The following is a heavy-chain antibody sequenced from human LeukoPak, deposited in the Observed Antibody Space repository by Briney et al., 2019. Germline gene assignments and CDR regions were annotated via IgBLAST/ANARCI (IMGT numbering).Heavy chain of an antibody. CDR3: ARGMAGSGSYYDGPDY. V-gene: IGHV1-2*02. Sequence: GASVKVSCKASGYTFTGYYMHWVRQAPGQGPEWMGWINPNSGGTNYAQKFQGRVTMTRDTSISTAYMELSRLRSDDTAVYYCARGMAGSGSYYDGPDYWGQGTLVTVSS. D-gene: IGHD1-26*01. J-gene: IGHJ4*02. CDR1: GYTFTGYY. CDR2: INPNSGGT.